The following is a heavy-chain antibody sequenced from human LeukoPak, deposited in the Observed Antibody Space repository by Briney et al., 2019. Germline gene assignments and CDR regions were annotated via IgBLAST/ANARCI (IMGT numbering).Heavy chain of an antibody. CDR1: GGSINSANYY. Sequence: TSETLSLTCTVSGGSINSANYYWGWLRQPQGKGLEWIGSIYYSETTYDNPSLKSRVTISIETSKNQFSLKLSSVTASDTAVYYCARQRADYYYYYVDVWGKGTTVAVS. J-gene: IGHJ6*03. CDR3: ARQRADYYYYYVDV. CDR2: IYYSETT. V-gene: IGHV4-39*01.